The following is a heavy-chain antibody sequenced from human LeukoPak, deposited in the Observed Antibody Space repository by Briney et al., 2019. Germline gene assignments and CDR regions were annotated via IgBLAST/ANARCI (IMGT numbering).Heavy chain of an antibody. V-gene: IGHV1-8*01. CDR2: MNPNSGNT. CDR3: ARAPSYGDITDY. J-gene: IGHJ4*02. Sequence: ASVKVSCKASGYTFTSYDINWVRQATGQGLEWMGWMNPNSGNTGYAQKFQGRVTMTRNTSISTAYMELSSLRSEDTAVYYCARAPSYGDITDYWGQGTMVTVSS. CDR1: GYTFTSYD. D-gene: IGHD4-17*01.